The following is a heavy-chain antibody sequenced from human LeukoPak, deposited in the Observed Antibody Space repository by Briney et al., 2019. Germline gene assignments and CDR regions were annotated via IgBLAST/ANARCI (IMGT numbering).Heavy chain of an antibody. D-gene: IGHD2-2*01. V-gene: IGHV3-48*04. CDR3: ARDAPREDIVVVPAAIGYYYYMDV. Sequence: GGSLRLSCAASGFTFSSYSMNWVRQAPGKGLEWVSYISSSSSTIYYADSVEGRFTISRDNAKNSLYLQMNSLRAEDTAVYYCARDAPREDIVVVPAAIGYYYYMDVWGKGTTVTVSS. J-gene: IGHJ6*03. CDR2: ISSSSSTI. CDR1: GFTFSSYS.